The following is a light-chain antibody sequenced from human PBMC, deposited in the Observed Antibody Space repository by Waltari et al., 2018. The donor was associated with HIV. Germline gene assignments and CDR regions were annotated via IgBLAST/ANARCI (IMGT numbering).Light chain of an antibody. CDR3: CSYAGSFWV. CDR2: NVN. CDR1: SSAVGCYTF. Sequence: QSALTQPRSASGSPGQSVTISCTGASSAVGCYTFVSWYQQHPGKAPKLMIYNVNKRPSGVPDRFSGSKSGNTASLTISGLQAEDEADYYCCSYAGSFWVFGGGTKLTVL. V-gene: IGLV2-11*01. J-gene: IGLJ3*02.